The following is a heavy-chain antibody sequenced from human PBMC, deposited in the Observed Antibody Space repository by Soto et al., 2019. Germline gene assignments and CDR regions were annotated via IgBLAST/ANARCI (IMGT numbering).Heavy chain of an antibody. V-gene: IGHV4-59*01. J-gene: IGHJ3*02. D-gene: IGHD3-22*01. CDR3: ARVPYDDSSVHPPPAGAFDI. CDR2: IYYSGST. CDR1: GGSISSYY. Sequence: SETLSLTCTVSGGSISSYYWSWIRQPPGKGLEWIGYIYYSGSTNYNPSLKSRVTISVDTSKNQSSLKLSSVTAADTAVDYCARVPYDDSSVHPPPAGAFDIWGQGTMVTVSS.